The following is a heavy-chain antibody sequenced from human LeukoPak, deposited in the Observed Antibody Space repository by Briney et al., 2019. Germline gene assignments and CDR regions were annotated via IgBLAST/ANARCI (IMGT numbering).Heavy chain of an antibody. Sequence: PGGSLRLSCAASGFTFSSYSMNWVRQAPGKGLEWVSYISSSSSYIDYTDSVKGRFTISRDNAKNSLYLQMNSLRADDTAVYYCARETTPRSGFDYWGQGTLVTVSS. CDR3: ARETTPRSGFDY. CDR2: ISSSSSYI. D-gene: IGHD1-1*01. CDR1: GFTFSSYS. J-gene: IGHJ4*02. V-gene: IGHV3-21*06.